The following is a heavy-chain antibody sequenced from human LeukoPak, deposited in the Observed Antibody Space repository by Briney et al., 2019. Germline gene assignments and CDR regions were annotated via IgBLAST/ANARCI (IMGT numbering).Heavy chain of an antibody. D-gene: IGHD4-23*01. CDR3: ATFATSVLIKDY. J-gene: IGHJ4*02. CDR2: INWSGSST. Sequence: PGGSLRLSCAASGFTFDDYGMSWVRQAPGKGLGWVSGINWSGSSTGYADSVKGRLPISRDNAKTSLYLQVNSLRAEDTAVYYCATFATSVLIKDYWGQGPLVTVSS. V-gene: IGHV3-20*04. CDR1: GFTFDDYG.